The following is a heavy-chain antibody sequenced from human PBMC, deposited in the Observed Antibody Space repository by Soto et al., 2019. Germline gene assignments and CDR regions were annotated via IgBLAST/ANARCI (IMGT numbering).Heavy chain of an antibody. D-gene: IGHD3-3*01. Sequence: ASVKVCGKVSGYTLTELSMHFVRQAAGKGLECMGGFDPEDGETIYAQNFQGRVTMTEDTSTETADMELSSLRSEDTAVYYCATRGHYDFWSGYEGFDYWGQGTLVTVSS. CDR3: ATRGHYDFWSGYEGFDY. CDR2: FDPEDGET. CDR1: GYTLTELS. J-gene: IGHJ4*02. V-gene: IGHV1-24*01.